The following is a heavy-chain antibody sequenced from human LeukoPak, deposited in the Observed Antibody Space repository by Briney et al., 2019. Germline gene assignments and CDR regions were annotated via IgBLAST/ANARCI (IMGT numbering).Heavy chain of an antibody. J-gene: IGHJ5*02. CDR1: GGFISSSIYY. V-gene: IGHV4-39*01. CDR3: ARHPGRSNWFDL. D-gene: IGHD3-10*01. CDR2: VHYSEST. Sequence: PSETLSLTCTVSGGFISSSIYYWDWIRQPPGKGLEWIGNVHYSESTYYNPSLKSRVTMSLDTSKNQFSLKLTSVTAADTAVYYCARHPGRSNWFDLWGQGILVTFSS.